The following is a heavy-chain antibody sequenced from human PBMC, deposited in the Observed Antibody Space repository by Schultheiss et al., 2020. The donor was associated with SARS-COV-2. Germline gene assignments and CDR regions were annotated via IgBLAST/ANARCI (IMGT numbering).Heavy chain of an antibody. CDR1: GYTFTSYG. CDR2: ISAYNGNT. V-gene: IGHV1-18*01. D-gene: IGHD2-2*01. CDR3: ARDRLLRYCSSTSCYADYYGMDV. Sequence: GESLKISCKASGYTFTSYGISWVRQAPGQGLEWMGWISAYNGNTNYAQKLQGRVTMTTDTSTSTAYMELRSLRSDDTAVYYCARDRLLRYCSSTSCYADYYGMDVWGQGTTVTVSS. J-gene: IGHJ6*02.